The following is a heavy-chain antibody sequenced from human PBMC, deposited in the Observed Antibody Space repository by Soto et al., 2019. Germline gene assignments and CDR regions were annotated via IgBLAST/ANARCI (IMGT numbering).Heavy chain of an antibody. CDR2: ISYDGSNK. V-gene: IGHV3-30-3*01. CDR1: GFTFSSYA. D-gene: IGHD3-22*01. CDR3: ERWQYTLNMIVDYEMDV. J-gene: IGHJ6*02. Sequence: GGSLRRSCAASGFTFSSYAMHWVRQAPGKVLELVAVISYDGSNKYYADSVKGRFTISRDNSNNTLYLQMNSLRAEDTAVYYCERWQYTLNMIVDYEMDVWGQGTSVNVSS.